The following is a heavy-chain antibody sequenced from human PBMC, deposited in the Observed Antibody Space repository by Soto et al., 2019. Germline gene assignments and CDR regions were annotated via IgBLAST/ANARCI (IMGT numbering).Heavy chain of an antibody. CDR1: GYTFTNYY. D-gene: IGHD1-26*01. V-gene: IGHV1-46*01. CDR2: INPSGGSTTYT. Sequence: QVLLVQSGAEVKKPGASVTLSCKASGYTFTNYYVHWVRQAPGQGLEWMGVINPSGGSTTYTDYAQKFQGRVTMTRDTSTSTVYMELSSLRSEDTAVYYCARESGGSYPETDYGMDVWGQGTTVTVSS. CDR3: ARESGGSYPETDYGMDV. J-gene: IGHJ6*02.